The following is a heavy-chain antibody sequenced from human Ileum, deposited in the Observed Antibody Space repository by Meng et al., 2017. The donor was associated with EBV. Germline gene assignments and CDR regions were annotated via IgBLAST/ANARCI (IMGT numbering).Heavy chain of an antibody. J-gene: IGHJ4*02. D-gene: IGHD1-26*01. V-gene: IGHV4/OR15-8*02. CDR3: VRGGTYYLSY. CDR2: MYPTGPT. Sequence: GPLQQSGPGLVKLSETRRPTGGTSGGSLSSDYWGSWVRQSPEKGLEWIGEMYPTGPTYYNPSLKGRVSIAIDKSKNQLSLKLNSVTAADTAVYYCVRGGTYYLSYWGQGSLVTVS. CDR1: GGSLSSDYW.